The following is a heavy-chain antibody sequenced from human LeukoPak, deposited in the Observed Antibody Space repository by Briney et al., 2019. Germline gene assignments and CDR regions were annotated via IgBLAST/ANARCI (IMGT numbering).Heavy chain of an antibody. Sequence: ASAKVSCKASGHTFTSYYTHWALQAPGQGLDWMGILSPSGGSTSYAQKFQGRVTMTRDTSTSTVYMELSSLRSDDTAVYYCAREQLVGTYYFDYWGQGTLVTVSS. V-gene: IGHV1-46*01. D-gene: IGHD6-6*01. J-gene: IGHJ4*02. CDR2: LSPSGGST. CDR1: GHTFTSYY. CDR3: AREQLVGTYYFDY.